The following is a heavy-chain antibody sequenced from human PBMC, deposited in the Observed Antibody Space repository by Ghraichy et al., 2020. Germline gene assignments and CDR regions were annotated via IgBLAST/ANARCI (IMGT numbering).Heavy chain of an antibody. CDR1: GGSISSTSYY. V-gene: IGHV4-39*01. CDR2: IYYSGST. CDR3: ARGKGYWSGGSCYGSDY. Sequence: SETLSLTCTVSGGSISSTSYYWGWIRQPPGKGREWIGSIYYSGSTYYNASLKSRVTISEDTSKNRFSLKLSSVTAADTAVYYCARGKGYWSGGSCYGSDYWGQGTLVTVSS. D-gene: IGHD2-15*01. J-gene: IGHJ4*02.